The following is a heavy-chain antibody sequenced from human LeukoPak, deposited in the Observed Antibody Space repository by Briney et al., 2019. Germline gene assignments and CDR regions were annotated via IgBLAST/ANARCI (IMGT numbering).Heavy chain of an antibody. CDR2: INPSGGST. CDR1: GYTFTSYY. Sequence: EASVKVSCKASGYTFTSYYVHWVRQAPGQGLEWMGIINPSGGSTSYAQKFQGRVTMTRDTSTSTVYMELSSLRSEDTAVYYCARGDDSSGYYYVNFDYWGQGTLVTVSS. CDR3: ARGDDSSGYYYVNFDY. V-gene: IGHV1-46*01. J-gene: IGHJ4*02. D-gene: IGHD3-22*01.